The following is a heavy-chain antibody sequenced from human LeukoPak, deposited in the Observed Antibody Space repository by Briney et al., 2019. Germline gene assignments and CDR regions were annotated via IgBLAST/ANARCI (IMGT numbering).Heavy chain of an antibody. CDR3: ARVWGSGWPERWGNDY. V-gene: IGHV1-18*01. J-gene: IGHJ4*02. Sequence: ASVKVSCKASGYTFTSYGISWVRQAPGQGLEWMGWISAYNGNTNYAQKLQGRVTMTTDTSTSTAYMELRSLRSDGTAVYYCARVWGSGWPERWGNDYWGQGTLVTVSS. CDR2: ISAYNGNT. CDR1: GYTFTSYG. D-gene: IGHD6-19*01.